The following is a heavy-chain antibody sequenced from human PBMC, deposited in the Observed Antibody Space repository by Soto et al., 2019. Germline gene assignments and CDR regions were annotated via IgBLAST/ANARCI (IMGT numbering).Heavy chain of an antibody. J-gene: IGHJ6*03. V-gene: IGHV1-3*01. Sequence: ASVKVSCKASGYTFTSYAMHWVRQAPGQRLEWMGWINAGNGNTKYSQKFQGGVTITRDTSASTAYMELSSLRSEDTAVYYCATYRGSPDYYYYMDVWGKGTTVTVSS. D-gene: IGHD2-2*01. CDR3: ATYRGSPDYYYYMDV. CDR1: GYTFTSYA. CDR2: INAGNGNT.